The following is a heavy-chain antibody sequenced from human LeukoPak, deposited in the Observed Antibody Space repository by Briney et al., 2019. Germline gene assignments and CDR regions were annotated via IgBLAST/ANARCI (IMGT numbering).Heavy chain of an antibody. D-gene: IGHD5-18*01. CDR1: GFTFSNFE. Sequence: GGSLRLTCEASGFTFSNFEMNWVRQAPGKGLEWISYINQNGGTIYYADSVKGRFTISRDNSKNTLYLQMNSLRAEDTAVYYCAKNSGAMVTSFDYWGQGTLVTASS. CDR2: INQNGGTI. CDR3: AKNSGAMVTSFDY. J-gene: IGHJ4*02. V-gene: IGHV3-48*03.